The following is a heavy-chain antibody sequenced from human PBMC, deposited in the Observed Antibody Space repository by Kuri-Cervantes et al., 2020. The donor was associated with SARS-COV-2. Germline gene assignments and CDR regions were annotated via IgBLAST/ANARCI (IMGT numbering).Heavy chain of an antibody. CDR1: GYTFTSYY. J-gene: IGHJ4*02. CDR3: ARAWGRGARADY. V-gene: IGHV1-46*01. D-gene: IGHD7-27*01. CDR2: INPSGGST. Sequence: ASVKVSCRASGYTFTSYYMHWVRQAPGQGLEWMGIINPSGGSTSYAQKFQGRVTMTRNTSISTAYMELSSLRSEDTAVYYCARAWGRGARADYWGQGTLVTVSS.